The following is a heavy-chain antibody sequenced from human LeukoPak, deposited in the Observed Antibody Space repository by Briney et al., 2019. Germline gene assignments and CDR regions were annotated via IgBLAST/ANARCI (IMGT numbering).Heavy chain of an antibody. CDR3: ARDASTTWDPPFDY. CDR1: SGSISGFY. V-gene: IGHV4-4*07. CDR2: KTTSGST. Sequence: SDTLSLTCTVSSGSISGFYWSWIRQPAGKGLEWIGRKTTSGSTHYNPSLRSRITMSLDTSTNQFSLRLSAVTAADTAVYYCARDASTTWDPPFDYWGPGILVTVSS. J-gene: IGHJ4*01. D-gene: IGHD7-27*01.